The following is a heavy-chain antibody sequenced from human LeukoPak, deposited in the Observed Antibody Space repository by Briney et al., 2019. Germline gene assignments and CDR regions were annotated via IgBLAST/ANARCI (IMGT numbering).Heavy chain of an antibody. CDR2: MNPNSGNT. CDR1: GYTFTSYD. CDR3: ARTLTYGDYDFDY. V-gene: IGHV1-8*01. D-gene: IGHD4-17*01. Sequence: ASVKVSCKASGYTFTSYDINWVRQATGRGLEWMGWMNPNSGNTGYAQKFQGRVTMTRDTSISTAYMELNSLRSEDTAVYYCARTLTYGDYDFDYWGQGTLVTVSS. J-gene: IGHJ4*02.